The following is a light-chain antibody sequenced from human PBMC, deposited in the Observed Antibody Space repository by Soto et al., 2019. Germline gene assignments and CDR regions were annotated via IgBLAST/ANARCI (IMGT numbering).Light chain of an antibody. J-gene: IGKJ3*01. Sequence: DIQMTQSPSTLSASVEDRVTITCRGSQSISSWLAWYQQKPGKAPKLLIYDASSLESGVPSRFSGTGSGTAFTLTISSLQPDDFATYYCQQYNSYSFTFGPGTKVDIK. CDR2: DAS. CDR1: QSISSW. CDR3: QQYNSYSFT. V-gene: IGKV1-5*01.